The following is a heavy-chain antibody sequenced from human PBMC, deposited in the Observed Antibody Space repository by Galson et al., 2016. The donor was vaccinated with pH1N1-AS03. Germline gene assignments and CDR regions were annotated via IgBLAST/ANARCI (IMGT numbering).Heavy chain of an antibody. Sequence: LVKVSCKASGYTFPNFGMSWVRQAPGQGLEWMGWISPYNGNTQYAQRLEGRVTMTTDTSTNTAYLELRSLTYDDTAVYYCARAAPFDPWGHGTLVIVSS. D-gene: IGHD2-15*01. V-gene: IGHV1-18*04. CDR2: ISPYNGNT. CDR3: ARAAPFDP. CDR1: GYTFPNFG. J-gene: IGHJ5*02.